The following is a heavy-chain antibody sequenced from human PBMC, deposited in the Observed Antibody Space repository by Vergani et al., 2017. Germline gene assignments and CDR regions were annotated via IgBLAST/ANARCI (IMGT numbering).Heavy chain of an antibody. CDR1: EFTFSNYA. CDR2: ISGSGVSA. V-gene: IGHV3-23*01. Sequence: EVQLLESGGGLVQPGGSLRLICAASEFTFSNYAMNWVRQAPGKGLEWVSGISGSGVSAYYTDSVKGRFTISRDNSKNMLFLQMNNLRTEDTAIYYCARETRDTPSSLDYWGQGTLVTVSS. D-gene: IGHD5-24*01. CDR3: ARETRDTPSSLDY. J-gene: IGHJ4*02.